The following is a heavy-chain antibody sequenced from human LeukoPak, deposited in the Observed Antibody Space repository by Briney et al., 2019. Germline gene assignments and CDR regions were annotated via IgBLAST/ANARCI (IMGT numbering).Heavy chain of an antibody. D-gene: IGHD3-10*01. V-gene: IGHV4-59*12. CDR3: ARRKWFAEGEDY. J-gene: IGHJ4*02. CDR1: GGSISSYY. Sequence: PSETLSLTCTVSGGSISSYYWSWIRQPPGKGLEWIGYIYYSGSTNYNPSLKSRVTISVDTSKNQFSLKVSSVTAADTAVYYCARRKWFAEGEDYWGRGTLVTVSS. CDR2: IYYSGST.